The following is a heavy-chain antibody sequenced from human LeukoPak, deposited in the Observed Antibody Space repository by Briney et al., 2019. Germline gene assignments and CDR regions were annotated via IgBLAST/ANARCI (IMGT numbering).Heavy chain of an antibody. V-gene: IGHV3-33*06. CDR1: GFTFSSYG. Sequence: GGSLRLSCAASGFTFSSYGMHWVRQAPGKGLEWVAVIWYDGSNKYCADSVKGRFTISRDNSKNTLYLQMNSLRAEDTAVYYCAKDSSGLDYWGQGTLVTVSS. CDR3: AKDSSGLDY. D-gene: IGHD6-19*01. J-gene: IGHJ4*02. CDR2: IWYDGSNK.